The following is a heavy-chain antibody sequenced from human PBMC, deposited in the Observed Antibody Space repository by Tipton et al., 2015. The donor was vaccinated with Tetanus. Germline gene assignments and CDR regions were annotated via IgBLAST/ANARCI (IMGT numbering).Heavy chain of an antibody. CDR2: IYYSGST. CDR3: AREFGLTTSLSGYYYYYGMDV. V-gene: IGHV4-59*12. CDR1: GGSISSYY. Sequence: LRLSCTVSGGSISSYYWSWIRQPPGKGLEWIGYIYYSGSTNYNPSLKSRVTISVDTSKNQFSLKLSSVTAADTAVYYCAREFGLTTSLSGYYYYYGMDVWGQGTTVTVSS. D-gene: IGHD4-11*01. J-gene: IGHJ6*02.